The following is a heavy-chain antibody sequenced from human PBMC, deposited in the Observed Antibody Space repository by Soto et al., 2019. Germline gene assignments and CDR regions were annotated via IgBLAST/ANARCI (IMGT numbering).Heavy chain of an antibody. V-gene: IGHV3-30-3*01. D-gene: IGHD3-10*01. CDR3: ARGLGDHITMVRGVRSWFDP. J-gene: IGHJ5*02. Sequence: ESGGGVVQPGRSLRLSCAASGFTFSSYAMHWVRQAPGKGLEWVAVISYDGSNKYYADSVKGRFTISRDNSKNTLYLQMNSLRAEDTAVYYCARGLGDHITMVRGVRSWFDPWGQGTLVTVSS. CDR2: ISYDGSNK. CDR1: GFTFSSYA.